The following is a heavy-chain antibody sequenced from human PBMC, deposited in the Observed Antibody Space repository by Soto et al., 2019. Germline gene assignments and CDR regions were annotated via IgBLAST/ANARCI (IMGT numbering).Heavy chain of an antibody. CDR2: IWYDGSNK. CDR1: GFTFSSYG. CDR3: ARDGESEEHSSSPLDY. D-gene: IGHD6-6*01. Sequence: QVQLVESGGGVVQPGRSLRLSCAASGFTFSSYGMHWVRQAPGKGLEWVAVIWYDGSNKYYADSVKGRFTISRDNSKNTLYLQMNSLRAEDTAVYYCARDGESEEHSSSPLDYWGQGTLVTVSS. J-gene: IGHJ4*02. V-gene: IGHV3-33*01.